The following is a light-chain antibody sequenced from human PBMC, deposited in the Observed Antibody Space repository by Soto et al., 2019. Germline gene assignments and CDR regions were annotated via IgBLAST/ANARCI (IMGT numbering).Light chain of an antibody. J-gene: IGLJ3*02. CDR1: RSDVGGYAY. Sequence: AQTQPCSVFGSPGQSVTISCTGTRSDVGGYAYISWYQQHPGKVPKLIIYDVSKRPSGVPDRFSGSKSGNTASLTISGLQAEDEADYYCCSYAGSYTWVFGGGTKLTVL. CDR3: CSYAGSYTWV. CDR2: DVS. V-gene: IGLV2-11*01.